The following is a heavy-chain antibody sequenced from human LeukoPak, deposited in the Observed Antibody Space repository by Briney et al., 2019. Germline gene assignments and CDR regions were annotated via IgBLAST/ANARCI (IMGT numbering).Heavy chain of an antibody. D-gene: IGHD3-3*01. CDR3: ARDDFWSGYQDY. Sequence: SETLSLTCAVYGGSFSGYYWSWIRQPPGKGLEWIGYIYYSGSTNYNPSLKSRVTISVDTSKNQFSLQLTSVTAADTAVYYCARDDFWSGYQDYWGQGALVTVSS. CDR1: GGSFSGYY. J-gene: IGHJ4*02. V-gene: IGHV4-34*11. CDR2: IYYSGST.